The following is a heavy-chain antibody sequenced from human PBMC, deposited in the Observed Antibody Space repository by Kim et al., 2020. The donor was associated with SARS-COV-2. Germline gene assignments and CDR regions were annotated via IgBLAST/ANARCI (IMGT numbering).Heavy chain of an antibody. CDR1: GGSISSGSYY. Sequence: SETLSLTCTVSGGSISSGSYYWSWIRQPAGKGLEWIGRIYTSGSTNYNPSLKSRVTISVDTSKNQFSLKLSSVTAADTAVYYCAREGAAMVTDYYYYYGMDVWGQGTTVTVSS. CDR2: IYTSGST. D-gene: IGHD5-18*01. J-gene: IGHJ6*02. CDR3: AREGAAMVTDYYYYYGMDV. V-gene: IGHV4-61*02.